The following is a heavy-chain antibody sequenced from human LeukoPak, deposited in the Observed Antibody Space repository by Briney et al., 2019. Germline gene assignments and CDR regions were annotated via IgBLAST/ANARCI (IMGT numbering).Heavy chain of an antibody. CDR3: AREGIAARPDAFDI. Sequence: GGSLRLSCAASGFTFSSYAMHWVRQAPGKGLEWVAVISYDGSNKYYADSVKGRFTISRDNSKNTLYLQMNSLRAEDTAVYYCAREGIAARPDAFDIWGQGTMVTVSS. V-gene: IGHV3-30-3*01. J-gene: IGHJ3*02. D-gene: IGHD6-6*01. CDR1: GFTFSSYA. CDR2: ISYDGSNK.